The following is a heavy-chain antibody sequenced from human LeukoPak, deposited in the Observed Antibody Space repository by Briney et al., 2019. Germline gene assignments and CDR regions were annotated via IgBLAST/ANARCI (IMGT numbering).Heavy chain of an antibody. CDR2: VYHSGNT. D-gene: IGHD5-12*01. Sequence: PLETLSLTCTVSGGSISNYYWNWIRQPPGKRLEWIGSVYHSGNTNYNPSLGSRVTMSVDTSKNQFSLKLSSVTAADTAVYYCARGEGGYDYGSDYWGQGTLVTVSS. CDR3: ARGEGGYDYGSDY. CDR1: GGSISNYY. J-gene: IGHJ4*02. V-gene: IGHV4-59*01.